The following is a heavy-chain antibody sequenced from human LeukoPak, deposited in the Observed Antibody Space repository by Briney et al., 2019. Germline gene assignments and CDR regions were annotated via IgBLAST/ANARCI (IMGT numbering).Heavy chain of an antibody. CDR3: ANHDYVWGSFRS. D-gene: IGHD3-16*02. Sequence: GGSLRLSCAVSGFPFRRYSLSWVRQAPGKGLEWVSSLSSRGTYTHYTDSVRGRFTISRDNANNSLYLQMNSLRAEDTAVYHCANHDYVWGSFRSWGQGTLVIVSS. CDR1: GFPFRRYS. V-gene: IGHV3-21*06. J-gene: IGHJ5*02. CDR2: LSSRGTYT.